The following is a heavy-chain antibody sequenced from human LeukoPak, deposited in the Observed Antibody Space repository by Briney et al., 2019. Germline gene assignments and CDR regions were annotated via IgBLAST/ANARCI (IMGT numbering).Heavy chain of an antibody. CDR2: IRYDGSNK. CDR1: GFTFSSYD. D-gene: IGHD3-3*01. J-gene: IGHJ4*02. Sequence: GGSLRLSCAASGFTFSSYDMHWVRQAPGKGLEWVAFIRYDGSNKYYADSVKGRFTISRNNSKNTLYLQMNSLRAEDTAVYYCAKVRDDFWSGSTDYWGQGTLVTVSS. V-gene: IGHV3-30*02. CDR3: AKVRDDFWSGSTDY.